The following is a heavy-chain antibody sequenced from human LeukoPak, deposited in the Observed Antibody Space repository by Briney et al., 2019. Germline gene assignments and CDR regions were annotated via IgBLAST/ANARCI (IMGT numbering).Heavy chain of an antibody. CDR3: ARGDYYDGGGRNWFDA. J-gene: IGHJ5*02. Sequence: SETLSLTCTVSGGSMSSYYWSFIRHPAGRGLEWIGRIHTSWTTYYNPSLKSRVAVSVDTSRKQFSLRLSSVTAADTAVYYCARGDYYDGGGRNWFDAWGQGTLVTV. CDR2: IHTSWTT. D-gene: IGHD3-16*01. V-gene: IGHV4-4*07. CDR1: GGSMSSYY.